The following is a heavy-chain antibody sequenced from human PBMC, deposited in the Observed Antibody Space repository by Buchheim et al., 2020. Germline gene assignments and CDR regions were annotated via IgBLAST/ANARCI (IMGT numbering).Heavy chain of an antibody. D-gene: IGHD3-22*01. CDR2: ISGSGGST. Sequence: EVQLVESGGGLVQPGGSLRLSCAASGFTFSSYAMSWVRQAPGKGLEWVSAISGSGGSTYYADSVKGRFTISRDNSKNTLYLQMNSLRAEDTAVYYCAKALLSDYYDSSGYYYSPFDYWGQGTL. V-gene: IGHV3-23*04. CDR3: AKALLSDYYDSSGYYYSPFDY. J-gene: IGHJ4*02. CDR1: GFTFSSYA.